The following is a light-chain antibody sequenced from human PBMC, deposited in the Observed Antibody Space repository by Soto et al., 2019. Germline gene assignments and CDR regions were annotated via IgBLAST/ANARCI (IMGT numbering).Light chain of an antibody. J-gene: IGLJ2*01. CDR1: SIGRKK. V-gene: IGLV3-21*02. CDR3: QVWHSTNEHPHVV. Sequence: SYVLTQPPSVSVAPGQTATITCGGASIGRKKVHWYQQKPGQAPVLVVYDDTDRPSGIPERFSGSNSGNTATLTITRVEAGDEADFYCQVWHSTNEHPHVVFGGGTKLTVL. CDR2: DDT.